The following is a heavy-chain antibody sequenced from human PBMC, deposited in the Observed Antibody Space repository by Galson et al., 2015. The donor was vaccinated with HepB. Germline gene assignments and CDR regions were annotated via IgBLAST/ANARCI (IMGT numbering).Heavy chain of an antibody. Sequence: SLRLSCAASGFTFSSYAMHWVRQAPGKGPEWGAVISSDGYIPYYADSVKGRFTISRDNSKNTLYLQMNNLTVEDTAVYYCAREFKCGAHCYDYWGQGTLVTVSS. CDR3: AREFKCGAHCYDY. J-gene: IGHJ4*02. D-gene: IGHD2-21*02. CDR2: ISSDGYIP. CDR1: GFTFSSYA. V-gene: IGHV3-30-3*01.